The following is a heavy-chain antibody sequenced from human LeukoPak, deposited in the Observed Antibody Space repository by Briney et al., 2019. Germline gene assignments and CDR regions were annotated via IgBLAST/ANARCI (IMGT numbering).Heavy chain of an antibody. V-gene: IGHV4-4*07. Sequence: KPSETLSLTCTVSGGSISSYYWSWIRQPAGKGPEWIGRIYTSGSTNYNPSLKSRVTISVDKSKNQFSLKLSSVTAADTAVYYCAREPQPYYDFWSGRNWFDPWGQGTLVTVSS. CDR1: GGSISSYY. D-gene: IGHD3-3*01. J-gene: IGHJ5*02. CDR3: AREPQPYYDFWSGRNWFDP. CDR2: IYTSGST.